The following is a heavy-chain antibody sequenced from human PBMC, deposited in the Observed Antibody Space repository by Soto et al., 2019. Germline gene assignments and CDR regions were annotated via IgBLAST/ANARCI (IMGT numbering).Heavy chain of an antibody. V-gene: IGHV1-18*01. CDR3: ARDRQWEPLLY. D-gene: IGHD1-26*01. CDR2: VSAYNLNS. J-gene: IGHJ4*02. CDR1: GYTFRNYG. Sequence: QVQLVQSGSEVKKPGASVRVTCKASGYTFRNYGISWVREAPGQGLEWMGWVSAYNLNSNYAQKFEDRVIMTADTAMSTAYLELRGLRSDDTAIYYCARDRQWEPLLYWGQGTLVTVSS.